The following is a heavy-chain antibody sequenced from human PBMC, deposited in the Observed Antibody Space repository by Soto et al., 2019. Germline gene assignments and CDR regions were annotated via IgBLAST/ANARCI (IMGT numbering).Heavy chain of an antibody. Sequence: QITLKESGPTVVKPTETLTLTCTFSGFSLTTSGVGVGWVRQSPGKAPEWLALIYWDDDNRYSTSLKSRLTITKDTSKNPVVLTMANVDPADTATYYCAHRVLRTVFGLVTTTAIYFDFWGQGTPVVVSS. V-gene: IGHV2-5*02. CDR2: IYWDDDN. J-gene: IGHJ4*02. CDR3: AHRVLRTVFGLVTTTAIYFDF. D-gene: IGHD3-3*01. CDR1: GFSLTTSGVG.